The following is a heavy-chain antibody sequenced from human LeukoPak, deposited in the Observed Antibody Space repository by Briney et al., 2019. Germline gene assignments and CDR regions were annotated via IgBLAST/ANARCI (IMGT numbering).Heavy chain of an antibody. J-gene: IGHJ4*02. D-gene: IGHD3-22*01. CDR1: GGSISSYY. V-gene: IGHV4-59*01. CDR2: IYYSGST. Sequence: PSETLSLTCTVSGGSISSYYWSWIRQPPGKGLEWIGYIYYSGSTNYNPSLKSRVTISVDTSKNQFSLKLTSVTAADTAVYYCARDADYYNLSGFSRLGIWGQGTLVTVSS. CDR3: ARDADYYNLSGFSRLGI.